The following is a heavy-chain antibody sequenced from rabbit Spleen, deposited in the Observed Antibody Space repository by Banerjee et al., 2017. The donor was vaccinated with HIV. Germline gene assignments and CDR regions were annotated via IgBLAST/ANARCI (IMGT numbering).Heavy chain of an antibody. V-gene: IGHV1S40*01. J-gene: IGHJ6*01. CDR1: GFSFSSTYY. CDR3: ARDTSSSFSSYGMDL. CDR2: IYAGSSGYT. Sequence: QSLEESGGDLVKPGGSLTLTCKASGFSFSSTYYMCWVRQAPGKGLEWIACIYAGSSGYTYFASWARGRFTISKTSSTTVTLQMTSLTAADTATYFCARDTSSSFSSYGMDLWGQGTLVTVS. D-gene: IGHD1-1*01.